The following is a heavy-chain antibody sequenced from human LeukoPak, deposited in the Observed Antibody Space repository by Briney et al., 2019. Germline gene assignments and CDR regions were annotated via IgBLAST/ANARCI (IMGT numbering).Heavy chain of an antibody. J-gene: IGHJ4*02. CDR3: ARGAGTYFDY. D-gene: IGHD1-14*01. CDR2: IYTSGST. CDR1: GGSISSGSYY. Sequence: SETLSLTCTVSGGSISSGSYYWSWIRQPAGKGLEWIGRIYTSGSTNYNPPLKSRVTISVDTSKNQFSLKLSSVTAADTAVYYCARGAGTYFDYWGQGTLVTVSS. V-gene: IGHV4-61*02.